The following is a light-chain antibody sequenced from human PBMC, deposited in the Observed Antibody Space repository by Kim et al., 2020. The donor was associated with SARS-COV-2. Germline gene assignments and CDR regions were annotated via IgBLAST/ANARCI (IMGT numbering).Light chain of an antibody. V-gene: IGKV3-20*01. CDR1: QSVGSNY. J-gene: IGKJ1*01. CDR3: QQYAGSPRT. Sequence: ETVLTQSPGTLSLSPGERATLSCRASQSVGSNYLAWFQQKPGQAPRLLIYGASSKATGIPDRFGGSGSGTDFTLTISRLEPEDFAVYYCQQYAGSPRTFGQGTKVDIK. CDR2: GAS.